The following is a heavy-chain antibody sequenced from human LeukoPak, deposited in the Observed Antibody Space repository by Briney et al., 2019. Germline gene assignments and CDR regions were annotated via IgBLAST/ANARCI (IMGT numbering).Heavy chain of an antibody. CDR1: SGSISTNY. D-gene: IGHD6-19*01. V-gene: IGHV4-59*08. CDR2: IYYSGST. J-gene: IGHJ4*02. CDR3: ARTRPGTGYFSDY. Sequence: SETPSLTCTVSSGSISTNYWSWIRQPPGRGLEWIGYIYYSGSTYFNPSLKSRVTMSIDTSKNQFSLNLASVTAADTAVYYCARTRPGTGYFSDYWGRGTLVTVSS.